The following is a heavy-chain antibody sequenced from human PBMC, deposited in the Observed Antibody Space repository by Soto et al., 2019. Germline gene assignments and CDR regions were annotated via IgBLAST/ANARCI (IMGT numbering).Heavy chain of an antibody. Sequence: GGSLRLSCAASGFTFSSYAMSWVRQAPGKGQEWVSGINGGSTYYADSVKVRFTISGDKSKNTMYLQMNSLTAEDTAVYYCARDRAGSGWYFDFWGQGTLVTVSS. CDR2: INGGST. CDR3: ARDRAGSGWYFDF. V-gene: IGHV3-23*01. J-gene: IGHJ4*02. D-gene: IGHD6-19*01. CDR1: GFTFSSYA.